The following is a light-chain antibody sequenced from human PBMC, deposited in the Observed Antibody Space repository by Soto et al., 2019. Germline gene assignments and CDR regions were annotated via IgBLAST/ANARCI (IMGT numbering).Light chain of an antibody. Sequence: EIVMTQSPSTLSVSPGERATLSCRASLSVSRNLAWYQQKPGQAPRLLIFDASTRATGIPARFSGSGSGTEFTLTITSLQSEDFAVYYCQRYNAWPRTFGQGTKVDIK. CDR2: DAS. V-gene: IGKV3-15*01. CDR3: QRYNAWPRT. CDR1: LSVSRN. J-gene: IGKJ1*01.